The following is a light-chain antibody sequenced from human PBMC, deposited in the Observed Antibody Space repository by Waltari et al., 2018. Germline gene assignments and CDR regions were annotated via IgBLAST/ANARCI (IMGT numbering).Light chain of an antibody. V-gene: IGKV3D-7*01. Sequence: IVLTQSPATLSLSPGDNATLSCRTSQSINSGYLSWYQQKPGQSPRLLLYGTSTRATGIPARISGSGSGTDFTLTISSLQPEDFAVYYCQQDYNSGTFGPGTKVEI. CDR1: QSINSGY. CDR2: GTS. CDR3: QQDYNSGT. J-gene: IGKJ1*01.